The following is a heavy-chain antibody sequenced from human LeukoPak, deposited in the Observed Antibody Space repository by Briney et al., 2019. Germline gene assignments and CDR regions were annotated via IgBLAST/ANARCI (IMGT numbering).Heavy chain of an antibody. J-gene: IGHJ4*02. Sequence: GGSLRLSCVASGFSFTSYWINWVRQAPGEGLEWVAHMKPDGSEKYYLDSVKGRFTISRDNGKNSLYLQMNNLRPEDTAVYYCARDAGFGYWVVDHWGQGTQVTVSS. V-gene: IGHV3-7*01. D-gene: IGHD2-21*01. CDR2: MKPDGSEK. CDR3: ARDAGFGYWVVDH. CDR1: GFSFTSYW.